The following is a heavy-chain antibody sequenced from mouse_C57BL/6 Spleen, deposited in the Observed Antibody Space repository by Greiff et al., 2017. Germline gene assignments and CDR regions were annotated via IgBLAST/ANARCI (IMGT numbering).Heavy chain of an antibody. CDR2: MYPSDSET. CDR1: GYTFTSYW. J-gene: IGHJ4*01. CDR3: ARDGYYGAMDY. D-gene: IGHD2-3*01. Sequence: QVQLQQPGAELVRPGSSVKLSCKASGYTFTSYWMDWVKQRPGQGLEWIGNMYPSDSETHYNQKFKDKATLTVDKSSSTAYMQLSSLTSEDSAVYYCARDGYYGAMDYWGQGTSVTVSS. V-gene: IGHV1-61*01.